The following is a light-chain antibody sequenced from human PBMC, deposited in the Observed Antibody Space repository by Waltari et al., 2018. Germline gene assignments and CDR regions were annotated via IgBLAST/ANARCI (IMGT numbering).Light chain of an antibody. Sequence: DIQMTQSPSSLSASVGDRFTITCRASQSISSYLNWDQQKPGKAPKLLIYAASSLQSGVPSRFSGSGSGTDFTLTISSLQPEDFATYYCQQSYSTPFTFGPGTKVDIK. J-gene: IGKJ3*01. V-gene: IGKV1-39*01. CDR1: QSISSY. CDR3: QQSYSTPFT. CDR2: AAS.